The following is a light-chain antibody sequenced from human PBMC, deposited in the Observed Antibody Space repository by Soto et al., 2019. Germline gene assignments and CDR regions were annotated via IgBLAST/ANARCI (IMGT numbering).Light chain of an antibody. CDR3: SSYAGSNNFVV. J-gene: IGLJ2*01. Sequence: QSVLTQPPSASGSPGQSVTISCTGTSSDIGGYNYVSWYQQHPGKAPKLMIYELSKRPSGVPDRFSGSKSGNTASLTVSGLQAEDEADYYCSSYAGSNNFVVFGGGTQLT. CDR1: SSDIGGYNY. CDR2: ELS. V-gene: IGLV2-8*01.